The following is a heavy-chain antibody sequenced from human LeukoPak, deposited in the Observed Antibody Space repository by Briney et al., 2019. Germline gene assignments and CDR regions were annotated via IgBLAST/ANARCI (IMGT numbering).Heavy chain of an antibody. Sequence: PRGSLRLSCAASGFTFSSYSMNWVRQAPGKGLEWVSSISSSSSYIYYADSVKGRFTISRDNAKNSLYLQMNSLRAEDTAVYYCARGGTDYYYYGMDVWGQGTTVTVSS. CDR1: GFTFSSYS. V-gene: IGHV3-21*01. CDR2: ISSSSSYI. CDR3: ARGGTDYYYYGMDV. J-gene: IGHJ6*02.